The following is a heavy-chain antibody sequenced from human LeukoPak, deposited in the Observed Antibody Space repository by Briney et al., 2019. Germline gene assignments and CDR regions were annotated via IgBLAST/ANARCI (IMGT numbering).Heavy chain of an antibody. Sequence: PSETLSLTCAVSGYSISSGYYWGWIRQPPGKGLEWIGSIYHGGSTYYNPSLKSRVTISVDTSKNQFSLKLSSVTTAATAVYYCARDETFSYGSFGHWGQGTLVTVSS. J-gene: IGHJ4*02. CDR2: IYHGGST. D-gene: IGHD5-18*01. CDR1: GYSISSGYY. CDR3: ARDETFSYGSFGH. V-gene: IGHV4-38-2*02.